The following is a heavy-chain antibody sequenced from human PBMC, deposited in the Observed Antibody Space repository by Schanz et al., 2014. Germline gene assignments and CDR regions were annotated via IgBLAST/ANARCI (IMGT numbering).Heavy chain of an antibody. CDR3: AKDGPGGSGSYSADGGMDV. D-gene: IGHD3-10*01. CDR2: VSSDGNND. CDR1: GFSLDIFA. Sequence: VQLVESGGGLVEPGGSLRLSCATSGFSLDIFAVSWVRQAPGKGLEWVALVSSDGNNDYYTDSVKGRFTISRDNSKSTLYLQMNSLRAEDTAVYYCAKDGPGGSGSYSADGGMDVWGQGTTVTVSS. V-gene: IGHV3-30*18. J-gene: IGHJ6*02.